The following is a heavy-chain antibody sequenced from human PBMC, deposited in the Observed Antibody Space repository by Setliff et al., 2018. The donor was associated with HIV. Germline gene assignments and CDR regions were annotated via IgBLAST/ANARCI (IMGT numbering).Heavy chain of an antibody. D-gene: IGHD3-3*01. CDR3: ARVREGFLPYDAFEI. Sequence: PSETLSLTCAVYGGSLSVYYWSWIRQPPGKGLEWLGEIHSSGNTNYSPSLKGRVTISVDTPKNQYSLNLKSVTAADTAVYYCARVREGFLPYDAFEIWGQGTMVTVSS. V-gene: IGHV4-34*01. CDR1: GGSLSVYY. CDR2: IHSSGNT. J-gene: IGHJ3*02.